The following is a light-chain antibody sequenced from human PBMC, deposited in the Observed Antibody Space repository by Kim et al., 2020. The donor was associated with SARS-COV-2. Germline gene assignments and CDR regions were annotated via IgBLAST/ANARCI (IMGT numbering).Light chain of an antibody. CDR1: QSVSSSY. CDR3: QQYGSSPLT. CDR2: GAS. Sequence: EIVLTQSPGTLSLSPGERATLSCRASQSVSSSYLAWYQQKPGQAPRLLIYGASSRDTGIPGRFSGSGSGTDFTLTISRLEPEDFAVYYGQQYGSSPLTFGGGTKVEIK. V-gene: IGKV3-20*01. J-gene: IGKJ4*01.